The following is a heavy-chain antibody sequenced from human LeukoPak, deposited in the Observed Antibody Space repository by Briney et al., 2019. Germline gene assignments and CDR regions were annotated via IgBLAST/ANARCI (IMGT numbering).Heavy chain of an antibody. CDR2: IYPGDSDT. Sequence: GESLKISCKGSGYSLTRYWIGWVRQMPGKGLEWMGIIYPGDSDTRYSPSFQGQVTISADKSISTAYLQWSSLKASDTAIYYCARSSYYYGSGRPDYWGQGTLVTVSS. CDR3: ARSSYYYGSGRPDY. CDR1: GYSLTRYW. D-gene: IGHD3-10*01. V-gene: IGHV5-51*01. J-gene: IGHJ4*02.